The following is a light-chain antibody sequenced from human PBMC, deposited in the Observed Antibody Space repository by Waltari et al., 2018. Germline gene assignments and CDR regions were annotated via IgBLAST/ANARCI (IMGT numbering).Light chain of an antibody. CDR1: QRVSSSY. CDR2: GAF. Sequence: EIVLTQSPATLSLSSGASATLSGRASQRVSSSYLAWYQQKPGQAPRLLIYGAFSRTTGIPDRFSGRGSETDFTLTINRLEPEDFAVYYCQQYSSSRTFGQGTKVEIK. V-gene: IGKV3-20*01. CDR3: QQYSSSRT. J-gene: IGKJ1*01.